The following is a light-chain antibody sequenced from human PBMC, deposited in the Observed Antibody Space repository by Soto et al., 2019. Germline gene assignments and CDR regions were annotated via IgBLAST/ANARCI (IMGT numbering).Light chain of an antibody. CDR3: QQYDKYPYS. V-gene: IGKV1-5*03. J-gene: IGKJ2*01. CDR1: QSMSRW. Sequence: DIQMTQSPSTLSAFVGDRVTITGRASQSMSRWLAWYQQKPGQAPKLLIYEASNVETGVPARFRGGGSGTEFTLTSTRLQPDDFATYYCQQYDKYPYSFGQGTKLEIK. CDR2: EAS.